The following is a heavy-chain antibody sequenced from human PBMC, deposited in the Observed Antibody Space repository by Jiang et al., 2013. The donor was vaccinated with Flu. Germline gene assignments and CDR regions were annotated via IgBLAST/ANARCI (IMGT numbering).Heavy chain of an antibody. Sequence: PGESLKISCQASGYNFATYWIAWVRQLPGKGLEWMGIIYPGDSDVRYSPSFQGQVTISADKSISTAYLQWSSLQASDTAMYYCARHATYYYDSSGYYWFDPGAREPWSPSPQ. D-gene: IGHD3-22*01. CDR3: ARHATYYYDSSGYYWFDP. CDR1: GYNFATYW. CDR2: IYPGDSDV. J-gene: IGHJ5*02. V-gene: IGHV5-51*01.